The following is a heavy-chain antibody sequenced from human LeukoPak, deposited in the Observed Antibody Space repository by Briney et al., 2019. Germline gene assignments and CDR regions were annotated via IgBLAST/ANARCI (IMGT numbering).Heavy chain of an antibody. CDR2: INTNTGNP. CDR3: ARVDQLLYPGYSYGQLKSLLDY. CDR1: GYTFTSYA. D-gene: IGHD2-2*02. V-gene: IGHV7-4-1*02. Sequence: GASVKVSCKASGYTFTSYAMNWVRQAPGQGLEWMGWINTNTGNPTYAQGFTGRFVFSLDTSVSTAYLQISSLKAEDTAVYYCARVDQLLYPGYSYGQLKSLLDYWGQGTLVTVSS. J-gene: IGHJ4*02.